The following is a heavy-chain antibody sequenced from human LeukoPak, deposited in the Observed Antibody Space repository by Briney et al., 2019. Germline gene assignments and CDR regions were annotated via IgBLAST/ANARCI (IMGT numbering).Heavy chain of an antibody. CDR1: GLTFDRYA. V-gene: IGHV3-9*01. J-gene: IGHJ4*02. CDR2: IGWNTVSV. CDR3: TKGRNSGSYYRGWGGEFDY. Sequence: GRSLRLSCATSGLTFDRYAMHWVRQALGKGLDWVSGIGWNTVSVDYAYSVKGRFTISRDNAKKSLYLQMNSLRPEDTALYYCTKGRNSGSYYRGWGGEFDYWGQGILVTVSS. D-gene: IGHD1-26*01.